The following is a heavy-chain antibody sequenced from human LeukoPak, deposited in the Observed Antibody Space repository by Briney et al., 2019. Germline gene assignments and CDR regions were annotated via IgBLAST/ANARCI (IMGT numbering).Heavy chain of an antibody. CDR2: IWYDGSNK. CDR1: GFTFSSYG. V-gene: IGHV3-30*02. Sequence: GGSLRLSCAASGFTFSSYGMHWVRQAPGKGLEWVALIWYDGSNKYYADSVKGRFTISRDNSKNTLYLQMNSLRAEDTAVYYCAKVLRFLEWLYPFDYWGQGTLVTVSS. CDR3: AKVLRFLEWLYPFDY. J-gene: IGHJ4*02. D-gene: IGHD3-3*01.